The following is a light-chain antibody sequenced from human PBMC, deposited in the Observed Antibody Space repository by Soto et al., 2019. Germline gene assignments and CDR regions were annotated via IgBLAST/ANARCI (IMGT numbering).Light chain of an antibody. CDR2: GAS. CDR1: QSVSSN. J-gene: IGKJ4*01. V-gene: IGKV3-15*01. Sequence: EIVMTQSPATLPVSPGERATLSCRASQSVSSNLAWYQQRPGQAPRLLIHGASTRATGIPARFSGSGSGTEFTLTISSLQSEDFAVYYCQQYDNWPPLTFGGGTKVEIK. CDR3: QQYDNWPPLT.